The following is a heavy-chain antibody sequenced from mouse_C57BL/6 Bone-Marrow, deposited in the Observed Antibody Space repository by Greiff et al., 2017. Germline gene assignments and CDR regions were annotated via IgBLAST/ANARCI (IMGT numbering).Heavy chain of an antibody. J-gene: IGHJ4*01. CDR1: GFSLTSYG. D-gene: IGHD6-5*01. CDR3: ASSYWIY. V-gene: IGHV2-3*01. CDR2: IWGDGST. Sequence: VQLQQSGPGLVAPSPSLSITCTASGFSLTSYGVSWVRQPPGQGLEWLGVIWGDGSTNYHSALISRMSISKDNSKSQDVLKLNSLQTDDTATYYCASSYWIYWGQGTSVTVSS.